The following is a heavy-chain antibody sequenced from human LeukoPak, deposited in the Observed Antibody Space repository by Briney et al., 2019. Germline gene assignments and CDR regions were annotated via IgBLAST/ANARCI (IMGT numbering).Heavy chain of an antibody. V-gene: IGHV4-39*01. J-gene: IGHJ3*02. D-gene: IGHD3-22*01. Sequence: PSETLSLTCTVSGGSISSSSYYWGWIRQPPGKGLEWIGSIYYSGSTYYNPSLESRVTISVDTSKNQFSLKLSSVTAADTAVYYCARGNAGSSWSQRLGYYDSSGYYDAFDIWGQETMVTVSS. CDR2: IYYSGST. CDR1: GGSISSSSYY. CDR3: ARGNAGSSWSQRLGYYDSSGYYDAFDI.